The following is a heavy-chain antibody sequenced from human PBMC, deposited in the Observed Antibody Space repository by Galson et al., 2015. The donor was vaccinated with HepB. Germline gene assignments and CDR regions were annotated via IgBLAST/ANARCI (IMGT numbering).Heavy chain of an antibody. CDR2: ISSSSSYI. CDR3: ARDDSGSYSGAFDI. J-gene: IGHJ3*02. D-gene: IGHD1-26*01. V-gene: IGHV3-21*01. Sequence: SLRLSCAASGFTFSSYSMNWVRQAPGKGLEWVSSISSSSSYIYYADSVKGRFTISRDNAKNSLYLQMNSLRAEDTAVYYCARDDSGSYSGAFDIWAQGTMLPASS. CDR1: GFTFSSYS.